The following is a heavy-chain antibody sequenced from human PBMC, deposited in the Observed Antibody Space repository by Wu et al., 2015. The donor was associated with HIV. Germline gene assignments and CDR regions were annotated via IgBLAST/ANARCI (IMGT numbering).Heavy chain of an antibody. J-gene: IGHJ3*02. CDR1: GGTFSSYA. CDR3: AVDSSGYYGDAFDI. CDR2: IILIFGTA. Sequence: QVQLVQSGAEVKKPGSSVKVSCKASGGTFSSYAISWVRQAPGQGLEWMGRIILIFGTANYAQKFQGRVTITADESTSTAYMELSSLRSEDTAVYYCAVDSSGYYGDAFDIWGQGTMVTVSS. D-gene: IGHD3-22*01. V-gene: IGHV1-69*13.